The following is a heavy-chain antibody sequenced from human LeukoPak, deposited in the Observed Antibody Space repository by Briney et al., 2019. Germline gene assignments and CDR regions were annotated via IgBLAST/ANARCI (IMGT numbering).Heavy chain of an antibody. CDR2: TWYDGSNK. J-gene: IGHJ3*02. CDR1: GIIFSDFG. V-gene: IGHV3-33*06. D-gene: IGHD2-15*01. Sequence: SGGSLRLSCAASGIIFSDFGMHWVRQAPGKGLEWMAITWYDGSNKYYADSVKGRFTISRDNSQNTMYLQMNSLRAEDTAVYYCAKATCSGANCFSNSRDAFDIWGQGKMVTVSS. CDR3: AKATCSGANCFSNSRDAFDI.